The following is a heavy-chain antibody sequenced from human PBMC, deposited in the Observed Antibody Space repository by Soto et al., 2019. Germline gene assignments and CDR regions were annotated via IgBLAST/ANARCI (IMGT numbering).Heavy chain of an antibody. CDR1: GGSISKFY. V-gene: IGHV4-4*07. D-gene: IGHD4-17*01. CDR3: VRDGSKTLRDWFDP. Sequence: QVHLQESGPGLVKPSETLSLSCSVSGGSISKFYWSWIRKTAGKGLESMGRVYATGTTDYNPSLRSRVAMSVDISRKTFSLRLTSVTAADTGMYYCVRDGSKTLRDWFDPWGQGKLVTVSS. CDR2: VYATGTT. J-gene: IGHJ5*02.